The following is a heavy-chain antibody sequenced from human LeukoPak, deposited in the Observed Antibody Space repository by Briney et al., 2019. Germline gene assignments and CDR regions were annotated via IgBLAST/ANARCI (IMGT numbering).Heavy chain of an antibody. V-gene: IGHV3-20*04. CDR3: ARAPITSPFYFDY. Sequence: GGSLRLSCSASGFAFDEHGMSWVRQVPGKGLEWVSGINWSGGSTGYADPLRGRFTVSRDNAKNSLYLQMDSLRAEDTALYYCARAPITSPFYFDYWGQGTLVTVSS. D-gene: IGHD2-2*01. CDR1: GFAFDEHG. CDR2: INWSGGST. J-gene: IGHJ4*02.